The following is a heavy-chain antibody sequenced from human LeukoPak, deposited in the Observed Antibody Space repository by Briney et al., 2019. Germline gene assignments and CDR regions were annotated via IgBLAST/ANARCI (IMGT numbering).Heavy chain of an antibody. J-gene: IGHJ4*02. Sequence: ASVKVSCKVSGYTLTELSMHWVRQAPGKGLEWMGRYNPEDGETIYAQKFQGRVTMTEDTSTDTVYMELSSLRSEDTAVYYCATDTYDYWGQGTQVTVSS. CDR3: ATDTYDY. CDR1: GYTLTELS. V-gene: IGHV1-24*01. D-gene: IGHD2/OR15-2a*01. CDR2: YNPEDGET.